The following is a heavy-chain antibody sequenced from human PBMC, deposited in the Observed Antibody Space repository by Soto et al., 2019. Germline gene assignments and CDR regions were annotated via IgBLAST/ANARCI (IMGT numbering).Heavy chain of an antibody. CDR3: AREGFEYQLLYYYYYGMDV. D-gene: IGHD2-2*01. CDR2: FYYSGGT. CDR1: GGSISSSTYS. J-gene: IGHJ6*02. V-gene: IGHV4-39*02. Sequence: SETLSLTCTASGGSISSSTYSWGWIRQPPGKGPEWIGTFYYSGGTYYNPSLKSRVTISVDTTKNTLYLQMNSLRAEDTAVYYCAREGFEYQLLYYYYYGMDVWGQGTTVTV.